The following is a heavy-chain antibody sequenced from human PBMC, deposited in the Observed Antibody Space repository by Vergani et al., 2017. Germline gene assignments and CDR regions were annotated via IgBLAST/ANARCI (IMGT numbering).Heavy chain of an antibody. J-gene: IGHJ5*02. CDR3: ARNGCRGVNCQGNWFDP. V-gene: IGHV4-30-4*08. CDR2: IHHSGTG. D-gene: IGHD2-8*02. Sequence: QVQLQESGPGLVKPSQTLSLTCTVSGDSINNGDYYWSWIRQPPGKALEWIGYIHHSGTGNSKPSLKSRLSMSVDYSKNHISRNLKSVTAADTAVYYCARNGCRGVNCQGNWFDPWGQETLVIVSS. CDR1: GDSINNGDYY.